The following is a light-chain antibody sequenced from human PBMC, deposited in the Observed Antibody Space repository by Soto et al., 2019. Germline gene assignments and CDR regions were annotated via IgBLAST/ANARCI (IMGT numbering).Light chain of an antibody. J-gene: IGKJ4*02. Sequence: EIVLTQSPGTLSLSPGERATLSCRASQSVSSSYFAWYQQKPGQAPRLLIYGASNRATGIPARFSGSGSGTDVTLTISSLEPEDFEVYYCQQRSNWPALTFGEGTKVEIK. CDR3: QQRSNWPALT. CDR1: QSVSSSY. V-gene: IGKV3D-20*02. CDR2: GAS.